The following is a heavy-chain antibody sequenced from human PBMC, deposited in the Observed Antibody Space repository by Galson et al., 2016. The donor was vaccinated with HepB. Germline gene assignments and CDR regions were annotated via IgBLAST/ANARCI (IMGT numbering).Heavy chain of an antibody. CDR2: INHSGST. J-gene: IGHJ6*02. V-gene: IGHV4-34*01. CDR3: SRGRLSPTKYASGRTYYYGMDV. CDR1: GGSFSGYY. Sequence: SETLSLTCAVYGGSFSGYYWSWIRQPPGKGLEWIGEINHSGSTNYNPSLKSRVTISVDTSKNQFSLNLSSVTAADTALYYCSRGRLSPTKYASGRTYYYGMDVWGQGTTVTVSS. D-gene: IGHD3-10*01.